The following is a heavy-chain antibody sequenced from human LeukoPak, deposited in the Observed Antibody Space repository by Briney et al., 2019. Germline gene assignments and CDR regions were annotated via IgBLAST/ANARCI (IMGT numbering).Heavy chain of an antibody. CDR2: VDQDGSEK. CDR1: GFIFNSYW. J-gene: IGHJ3*02. V-gene: IGHV3-7*03. D-gene: IGHD3-16*01. CDR3: ARGWASSRRKAFDI. Sequence: GGSLRLSCAASGFIFNSYWMNWLRQAPGKGLEWVANVDQDGSEKYYVGSVKGRFTISRDNAKNSLYLQMNSLRVEDTAVYYCARGWASSRRKAFDIWGRGTIVTVSS.